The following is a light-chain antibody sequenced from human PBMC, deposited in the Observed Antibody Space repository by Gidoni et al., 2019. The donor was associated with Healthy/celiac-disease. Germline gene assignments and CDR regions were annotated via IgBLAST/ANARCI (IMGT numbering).Light chain of an antibody. Sequence: QMTQSPSTLSASVGDRVTITCRASQSISSWLAWYQQKPGKAPKLLIYPASTLQSGVPSRFSGSGSGTDFTLTISCLQSEDFATYYCQQYYCYPYTFGQGTKLEIK. CDR3: QQYYCYPYT. CDR2: PAS. J-gene: IGKJ2*01. CDR1: QSISSW. V-gene: IGKV1-8*01.